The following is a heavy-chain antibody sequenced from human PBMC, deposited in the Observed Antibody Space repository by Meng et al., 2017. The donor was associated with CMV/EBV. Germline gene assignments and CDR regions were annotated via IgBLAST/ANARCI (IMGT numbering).Heavy chain of an antibody. Sequence: GESLKISCRVSGSSFSSYALHWVRQAPGKGLEWVSFISYDGTTKFYAESVKGRFTVSRDNSKNTLYLQLNSLRPEDTAIYYCARDRVYDFWSGNFDHWGQGALVTVSS. CDR3: ARDRVYDFWSGNFDH. CDR2: ISYDGTTK. D-gene: IGHD3-3*01. J-gene: IGHJ4*02. CDR1: GSSFSSYA. V-gene: IGHV3-30*04.